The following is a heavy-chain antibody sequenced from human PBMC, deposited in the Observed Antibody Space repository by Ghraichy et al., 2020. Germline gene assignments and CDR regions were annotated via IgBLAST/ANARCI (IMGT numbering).Heavy chain of an antibody. J-gene: IGHJ4*02. CDR3: ATGGAMSLDY. CDR2: ISWDGGVK. V-gene: IGHV3-43*01. Sequence: GGSLRLSCAASGFTFEDYTMHWVRQAPGKGLEWVSLISWDGGVKYYADSVKGRFTISRDNNKGSLYLQVNSLRIEDTALYFCATGGAMSLDYWGQGTLVTVSS. CDR1: GFTFEDYT. D-gene: IGHD4/OR15-4a*01.